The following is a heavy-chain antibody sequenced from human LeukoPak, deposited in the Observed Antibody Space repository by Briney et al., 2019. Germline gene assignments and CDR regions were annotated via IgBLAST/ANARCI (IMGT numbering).Heavy chain of an antibody. CDR3: ARDGSGLQYSIDTDV. CDR1: GFTFSSYW. D-gene: IGHD3-10*01. Sequence: GGSLRLSCAASGFTFSSYWMSWVRQAPGKGLEWVANIKQDGSEKYYVDSVKGRFTISRDNAKNSLYLQMNSLRAEDTAVYYCARDGSGLQYSIDTDVWGKGTTVTVSS. CDR2: IKQDGSEK. J-gene: IGHJ6*03. V-gene: IGHV3-7*01.